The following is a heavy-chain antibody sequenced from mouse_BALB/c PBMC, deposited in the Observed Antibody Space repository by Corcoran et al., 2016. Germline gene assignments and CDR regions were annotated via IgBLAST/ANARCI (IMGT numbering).Heavy chain of an antibody. CDR3: ARGDYDTWFAY. D-gene: IGHD2-4*01. Sequence: QIQLVQSGPELKKPGETVKISCKASGYTFTNYGMNWVKQAPGKGLKWMGWINTYTGEPTYADDFKGRFAFSLATSASTAYLQINNLKNEDMATYFCARGDYDTWFAYWGQGTLVTVSA. CDR1: GYTFTNYG. J-gene: IGHJ3*01. V-gene: IGHV9-1*02. CDR2: INTYTGEP.